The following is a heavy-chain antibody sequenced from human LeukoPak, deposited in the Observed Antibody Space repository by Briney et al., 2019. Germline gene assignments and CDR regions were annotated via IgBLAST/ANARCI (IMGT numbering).Heavy chain of an antibody. CDR1: GGSIRSGDYY. Sequence: SRTLSLTCAVSGGSIRSGDYYWSWARQPPGKGLEWIGHIYYSGNTYYNPSLKSRVAISVDTSKNQFSLKLSSVTAADTAVYYCACVTGLYYFDFWGQGTLVTVSS. CDR2: IYYSGNT. CDR3: ACVTGLYYFDF. J-gene: IGHJ4*02. D-gene: IGHD1-20*01. V-gene: IGHV4-30-4*01.